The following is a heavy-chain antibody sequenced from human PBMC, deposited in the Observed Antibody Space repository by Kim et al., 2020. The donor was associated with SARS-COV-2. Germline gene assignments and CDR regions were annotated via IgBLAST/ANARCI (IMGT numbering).Heavy chain of an antibody. CDR2: ISSSSSTT. J-gene: IGHJ4*02. Sequence: GGSLRLSCAASGFTFSSYSMNWVRQAPGKGLEWVSYISSSSSTTYAADSVKGRFTIARDNAKNSLYLQMNSLRAEDMAVYYFAGVKRRYDILTGYYTGYQFDYWGQGTLVTVSS. D-gene: IGHD3-9*01. CDR3: AGVKRRYDILTGYYTGYQFDY. CDR1: GFTFSSYS. V-gene: IGHV3-48*04.